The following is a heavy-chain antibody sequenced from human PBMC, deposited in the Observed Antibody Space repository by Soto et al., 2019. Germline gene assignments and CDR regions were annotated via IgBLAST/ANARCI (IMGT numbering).Heavy chain of an antibody. CDR3: ASSNPPNLYEDY. V-gene: IGHV1-3*01. Sequence: ASVKVXCKASGYTFXSYAMHWVRQAPGQRLEWMGWINAGNGNTKYSQKFQGRVTITRDTSASTAYMELSSLRSEDTAVYYCASSNPPNLYEDYWGQGTLVTVSS. D-gene: IGHD2-2*02. J-gene: IGHJ4*02. CDR2: INAGNGNT. CDR1: GYTFXSYA.